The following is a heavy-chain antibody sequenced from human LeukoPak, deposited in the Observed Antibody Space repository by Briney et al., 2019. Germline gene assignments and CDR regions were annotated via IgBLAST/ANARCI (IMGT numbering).Heavy chain of an antibody. CDR3: AELGITMIGGV. Sequence: GGSLRLSCAASGFTFSSYAMSWVRQAPGKGLEWVSAISGSGGNTYYADSVKGRFTISRDNSKNSLYLQMNSLRAEDTAVYYCAELGITMIGGVWGKGTTVTISS. V-gene: IGHV3-23*01. J-gene: IGHJ6*04. CDR2: ISGSGGNT. D-gene: IGHD3-10*02. CDR1: GFTFSSYA.